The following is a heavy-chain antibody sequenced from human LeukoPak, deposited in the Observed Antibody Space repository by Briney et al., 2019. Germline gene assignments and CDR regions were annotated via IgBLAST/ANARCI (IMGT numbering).Heavy chain of an antibody. J-gene: IGHJ6*03. V-gene: IGHV3-23*01. CDR1: GLVFSMYG. Sequence: GGSLRLSCTASGLVFSMYGMSWLRQAPGKGLEWVSASSGSGGPTYYADSVKGRFTISRDNSMNTLYLQMNDLRVEDTAVYYCAKDWNQFGSGSHLDYMDVWGKGTTVTVS. CDR3: AKDWNQFGSGSHLDYMDV. D-gene: IGHD3-10*01. CDR2: SSGSGGPT.